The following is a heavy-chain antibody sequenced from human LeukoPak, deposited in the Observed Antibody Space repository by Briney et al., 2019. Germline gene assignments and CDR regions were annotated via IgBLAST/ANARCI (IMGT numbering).Heavy chain of an antibody. J-gene: IGHJ4*02. CDR3: TRDKGSVTDFDY. V-gene: IGHV3-30*04. Sequence: GSLRLSCAASGFTFSSYAMHWVRQAPGKGLEWVAVISYDGSNKYYADSVKGRFTISRDNSKNTLYLQMNSLGVEDTAVYYCTRDKGSVTDFDYWGQGTLVTVSS. D-gene: IGHD2-21*02. CDR1: GFTFSSYA. CDR2: ISYDGSNK.